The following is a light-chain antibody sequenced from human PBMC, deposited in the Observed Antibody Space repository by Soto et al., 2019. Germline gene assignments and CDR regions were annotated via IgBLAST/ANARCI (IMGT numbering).Light chain of an antibody. CDR2: DAS. CDR3: QQYDNSPLT. CDR1: QSISNW. J-gene: IGKJ4*01. Sequence: DIHMTQSPSTLPASVGDRGTITCRASQSISNWLAWYQQKQGTAPKLLIYDASTLESGVPSRFSGSGSGTEFTLTISSLQPDDFETYYCQQYDNSPLTFGGGTKVDIK. V-gene: IGKV1-5*01.